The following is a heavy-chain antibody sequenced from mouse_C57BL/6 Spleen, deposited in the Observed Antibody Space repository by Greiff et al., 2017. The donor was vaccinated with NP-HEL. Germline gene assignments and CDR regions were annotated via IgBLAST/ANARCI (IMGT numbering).Heavy chain of an antibody. Sequence: DVKLQESGGGLVQPGGSMKLSCVASGFTFSNYWMNWVRQSPEKGLEWVAQIRLKSDNYATHYAESVKGRFTISRDDSKSSVYLQMNNLRAEDTGIYYCTGSLYAMDYWGQGTSVTVSS. V-gene: IGHV6-3*01. CDR3: TGSLYAMDY. J-gene: IGHJ4*01. CDR1: GFTFSNYW. CDR2: IRLKSDNYAT. D-gene: IGHD6-2*01.